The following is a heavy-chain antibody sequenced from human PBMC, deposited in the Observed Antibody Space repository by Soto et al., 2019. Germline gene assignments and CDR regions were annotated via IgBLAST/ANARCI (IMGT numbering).Heavy chain of an antibody. CDR2: MYFGGSF. J-gene: IGHJ5*02. CDR1: GASVSHGY. Sequence: QMQLQASGPGLVKPSETLSLTCNVSGASVSHGYWSWIRQPPGKGLEWIGFMYFGGSFNYNPSLTSRATISVETSKNQFSMKLTSVTASDTAVYYCARSYYDSTGFVVDPWGQGTLVTVSS. CDR3: ARSYYDSTGFVVDP. V-gene: IGHV4-59*02. D-gene: IGHD3-22*01.